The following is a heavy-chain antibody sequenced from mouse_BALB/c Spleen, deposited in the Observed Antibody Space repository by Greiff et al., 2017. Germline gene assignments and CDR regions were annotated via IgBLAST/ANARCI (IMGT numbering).Heavy chain of an antibody. CDR3: ATWGVLYAMDY. CDR1: GYAFTNYL. J-gene: IGHJ4*01. Sequence: VQLVESGAELVRPGTSVKVSCKASGYAFTNYLIEWVKQRPGQGLEWIGVINPGSGGTNYNEKFKGKATLTADKSSSTAYMQLSSLTSDDSAVYFCATWGVLYAMDYWGQGTSVTVSS. V-gene: IGHV1-54*01. CDR2: INPGSGGT. D-gene: IGHD2-14*01.